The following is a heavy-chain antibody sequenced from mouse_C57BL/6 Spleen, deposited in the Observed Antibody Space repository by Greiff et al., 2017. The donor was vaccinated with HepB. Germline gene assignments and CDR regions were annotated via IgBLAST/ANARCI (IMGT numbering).Heavy chain of an antibody. CDR1: GYAFSSSW. CDR3: AREKHGYFDV. V-gene: IGHV1-82*01. CDR2: IYPGDGDT. Sequence: QVQLKQSGPELVKPGASVKISCKASGYAFSSSWMNWVKQRPGKGLEWIGRIYPGDGDTNYNGKFKGKATLTADKSSSTAYMQLSSLTSEDSAVYFCAREKHGYFDVWGTGTTVTVSS. J-gene: IGHJ1*03.